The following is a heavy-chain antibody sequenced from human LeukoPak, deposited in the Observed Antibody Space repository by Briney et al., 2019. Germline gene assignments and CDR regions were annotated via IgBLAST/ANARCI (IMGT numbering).Heavy chain of an antibody. Sequence: SETLSLTCSGSDGSINSYYWNWIRRPPGKGLEGIGYIYYNGNTNYSPSLKSRVTMSVDTSKNLFSLKVSSVTAADTAVYYCARGRSNYYGMDVWGQGTTVTVSS. CDR3: ARGRSNYYGMDV. CDR1: DGSINSYY. D-gene: IGHD1-26*01. CDR2: IYYNGNT. J-gene: IGHJ6*02. V-gene: IGHV4-59*01.